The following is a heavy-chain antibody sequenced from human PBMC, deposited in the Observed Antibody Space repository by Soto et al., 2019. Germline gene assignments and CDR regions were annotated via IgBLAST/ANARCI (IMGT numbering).Heavy chain of an antibody. CDR3: ARYSSSSGWFDP. Sequence: SETLSLTCTVSGGSISSSSYYWGWIRQPPGKGLEWIVIIHYSGSTYYKPSLKSRITISVDTSNNHFSLKLTSVTAADTAVYYCARYSSSSGWFDPWGQGTLVTVSS. J-gene: IGHJ5*02. CDR2: IHYSGST. D-gene: IGHD6-6*01. CDR1: GGSISSSSYY. V-gene: IGHV4-39*02.